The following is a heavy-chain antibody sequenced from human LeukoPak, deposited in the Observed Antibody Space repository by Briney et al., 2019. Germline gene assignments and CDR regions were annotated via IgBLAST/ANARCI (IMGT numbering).Heavy chain of an antibody. Sequence: ASVKVSCKESGDTFTSYGISWVRQAPGQGLEWMGWISAYNGDTNYAQNLQGRVTMTTDTSTSTVYMDLGSLRSDDTAVYSCARDRFSSSWYMTNFDYWGQGTLVTVSS. V-gene: IGHV1-18*01. J-gene: IGHJ4*02. CDR2: ISAYNGDT. CDR3: ARDRFSSSWYMTNFDY. D-gene: IGHD6-13*01. CDR1: GDTFTSYG.